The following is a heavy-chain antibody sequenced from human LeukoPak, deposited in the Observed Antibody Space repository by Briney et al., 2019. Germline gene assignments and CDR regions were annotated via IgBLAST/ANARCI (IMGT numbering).Heavy chain of an antibody. CDR1: GYTFTIYG. J-gene: IGHJ5*02. Sequence: ASVKVSCRASGYTFTIYGISWVPQAPGQGREWMGWISAYNGNTNYAQKLQGRVTMTTYTSTSTAYMELRSLRSSDTAVYYCARRAIAAAGLNWFDHWGQGTLVTVSS. CDR3: ARRAIAAAGLNWFDH. V-gene: IGHV1-18*01. D-gene: IGHD6-13*01. CDR2: ISAYNGNT.